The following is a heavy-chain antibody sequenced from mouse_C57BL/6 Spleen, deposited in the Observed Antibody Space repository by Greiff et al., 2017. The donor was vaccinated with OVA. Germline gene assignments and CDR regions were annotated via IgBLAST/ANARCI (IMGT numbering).Heavy chain of an antibody. CDR1: GYTFTDYN. CDR3: ARGGTTVDYAMDY. J-gene: IGHJ4*01. D-gene: IGHD1-1*01. Sequence: EVKLMESGPELVKPGASVKIPCKASGYTFTDYNMDWVKQSHGKSLEWIGDINPNNGGTIYNQKFKGKATLTVDKSSSTAYMELRSLTSEDTAVYYCARGGTTVDYAMDYWGQGTSVTVSS. CDR2: INPNNGGT. V-gene: IGHV1-18*01.